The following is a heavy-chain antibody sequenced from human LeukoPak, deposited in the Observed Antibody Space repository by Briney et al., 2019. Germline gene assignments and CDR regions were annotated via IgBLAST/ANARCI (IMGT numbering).Heavy chain of an antibody. V-gene: IGHV3-48*01. CDR1: GFTFSSYS. CDR3: ARDLHNVGEYYFDY. Sequence: GGSLRLSCAASGFTFSSYSMNWVRQAPGKGLEWVSYISSSSSTIYYADSVKGRFTISRDNAKNSLYLQMNSLRAEGTAVYYCARDLHNVGEYYFDYRGQGTLVTVSS. CDR2: ISSSSSTI. J-gene: IGHJ4*02. D-gene: IGHD3-10*01.